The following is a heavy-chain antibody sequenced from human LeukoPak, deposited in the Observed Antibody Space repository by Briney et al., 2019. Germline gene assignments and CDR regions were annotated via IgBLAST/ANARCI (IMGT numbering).Heavy chain of an antibody. D-gene: IGHD3-22*01. V-gene: IGHV3-23*01. CDR1: GFTFSSYW. CDR3: ARGRYYDNSVYYYFDY. J-gene: IGHJ4*02. Sequence: GGSLRLSCAASGFTFSSYWMSWVRQAPGMGLAWVSAISGSGGSTYYADSVKGRFTISRDTSKNTLYLQMNSLRAEDTAVYYCARGRYYDNSVYYYFDYWGQGTLVTVPS. CDR2: ISGSGGST.